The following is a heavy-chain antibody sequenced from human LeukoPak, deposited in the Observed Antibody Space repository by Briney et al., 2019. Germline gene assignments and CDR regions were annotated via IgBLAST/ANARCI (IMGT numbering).Heavy chain of an antibody. CDR3: ARRTSYSSGFDFDY. CDR1: GGSISNRSYY. J-gene: IGHJ4*02. Sequence: PSETLSLTCSVSGGSISNRSYYWGWIRQPPGKGLEWIGYIYYTGSTNYNPSLKSRVTISVDTSKNQFSLKLSSVTAADTAVYYCARRTSYSSGFDFDYWGQGTLVTVSS. CDR2: IYYTGST. V-gene: IGHV4-61*05. D-gene: IGHD6-19*01.